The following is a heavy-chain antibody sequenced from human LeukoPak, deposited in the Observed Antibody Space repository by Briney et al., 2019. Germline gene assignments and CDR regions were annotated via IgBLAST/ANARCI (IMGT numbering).Heavy chain of an antibody. CDR3: ARFSSNYNY. V-gene: IGHV5-51*01. Sequence: RGESLKFSCKRSGYSFTTYCIGWVRQMPGKGREWMGSIYPYESDTRYSPSFQGHVTISADKSISTASLQWSSLRASDTALYYCARFSSNYNYWGQGSLVTVSS. CDR2: IYPYESDT. J-gene: IGHJ4*02. D-gene: IGHD6-13*01. CDR1: GYSFTTYC.